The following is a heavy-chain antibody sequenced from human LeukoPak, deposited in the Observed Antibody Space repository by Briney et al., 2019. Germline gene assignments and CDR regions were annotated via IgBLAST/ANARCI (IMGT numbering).Heavy chain of an antibody. Sequence: SETLSLTCTVSGDSISGHSYFWGWIRQPPGKGLEWIGSIYYSGSTYYNPSLKSRVTMSVDPSNNQFSLNLRSVTAADTAVYYCARRRYYDGSGYLEWGQGTLLSVSS. CDR1: GDSISGHSYF. V-gene: IGHV4-39*01. J-gene: IGHJ1*01. D-gene: IGHD3-22*01. CDR2: IYYSGST. CDR3: ARRRYYDGSGYLE.